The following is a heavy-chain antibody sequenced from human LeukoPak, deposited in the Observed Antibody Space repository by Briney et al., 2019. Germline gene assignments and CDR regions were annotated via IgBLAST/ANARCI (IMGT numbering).Heavy chain of an antibody. V-gene: IGHV4-59*12. J-gene: IGHJ2*01. Sequence: SETLSLTCTVSGGSLSSYYWSWIRQPPGKGLEWIGYIYYSGSTYYNPSLTSRVTISVDTSKNQFSLKLSSVTAADTAVYYCARDPGYSSGWPDWYFDLWGRGTLVTVSS. CDR1: GGSLSSYY. D-gene: IGHD6-19*01. CDR3: ARDPGYSSGWPDWYFDL. CDR2: IYYSGST.